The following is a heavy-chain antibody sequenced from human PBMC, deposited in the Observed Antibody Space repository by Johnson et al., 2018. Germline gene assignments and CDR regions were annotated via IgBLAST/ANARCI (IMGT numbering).Heavy chain of an antibody. V-gene: IGHV4-31*01. D-gene: IGHD3-10*01. CDR1: GGSISSGGYY. CDR3: ARDRPDYYGSGSYSAFDI. Sequence: QVQLVESGPGLVKPSQTLSLTCTVSGGSISSGGYYWSWIRQHPGKGLEWIGYIYYSGSTYDNPSHKSPVTISVDTSKNQFSLKLRSVTAVDPAGYYCARDRPDYYGSGSYSAFDIWGQGTMVTVSS. J-gene: IGHJ3*02. CDR2: IYYSGST.